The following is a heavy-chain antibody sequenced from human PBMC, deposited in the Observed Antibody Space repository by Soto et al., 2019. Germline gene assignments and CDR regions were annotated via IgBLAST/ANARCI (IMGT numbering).Heavy chain of an antibody. CDR2: LYGGGST. V-gene: IGHV3-53*02. CDR3: ARDRPGDEGDGFDI. D-gene: IGHD3-10*01. Sequence: EVQLVETGGGSIQPGGSLRLSCAASGLTVSSNYMNWVRQAPGKGLEWVSVLYGGGSTHYAGSVKGRFIISRDNSKNTLYLQMNSLRVEDTAVYYCARDRPGDEGDGFDIWGHGTMVTVSS. CDR1: GLTVSSNY. J-gene: IGHJ3*02.